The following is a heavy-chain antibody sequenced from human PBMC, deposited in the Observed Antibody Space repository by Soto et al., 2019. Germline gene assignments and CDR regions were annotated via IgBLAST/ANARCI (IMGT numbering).Heavy chain of an antibody. Sequence: QITLKESGPTLVKPTQTLTLTCTFSGFSLSSTGVGVGWIRQPPGKALEWLALVYWDDDKFYSPSLRSRLAISKDTSKNQVVLTMTNMDPVDTATYYCARRHNTEVGDYWGQGTLVTVSS. CDR3: ARRHNTEVGDY. J-gene: IGHJ4*02. CDR2: VYWDDDK. D-gene: IGHD5-18*01. CDR1: GFSLSSTGVG. V-gene: IGHV2-5*02.